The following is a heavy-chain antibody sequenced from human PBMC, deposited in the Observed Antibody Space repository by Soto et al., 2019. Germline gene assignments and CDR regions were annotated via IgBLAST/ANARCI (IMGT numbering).Heavy chain of an antibody. CDR1: GYTFTSYG. D-gene: IGHD1-26*01. V-gene: IGHV1-18*04. J-gene: IGHJ3*02. Sequence: QVQLVQSGAEVKKPGASVKVSCKASGYTFTSYGISWVRQAPGQGLEWMGWISAYNGNTNYAPKLQGRVTMTTDTSKSTAYMERMSLRSADTTVDYCAIPPIGRKRGGWAAAFYIWGQGTMVTVSS. CDR3: AIPPIGRKRGGWAAAFYI. CDR2: ISAYNGNT.